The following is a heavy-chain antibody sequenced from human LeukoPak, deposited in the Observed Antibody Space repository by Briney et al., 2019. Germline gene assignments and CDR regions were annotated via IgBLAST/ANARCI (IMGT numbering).Heavy chain of an antibody. CDR2: ISYDGSNK. D-gene: IGHD3-22*01. Sequence: GGSLRLSCAASGFTFSSYGMHWVRQAPGKGLEWVAVISYDGSNKYYADSVKGRFTISRDNSKNTLYLQMNSLRAEDTAVYYCAKDLGICDSSGYSNDIWGQGTLVTVSS. V-gene: IGHV3-30*18. J-gene: IGHJ4*02. CDR1: GFTFSSYG. CDR3: AKDLGICDSSGYSNDI.